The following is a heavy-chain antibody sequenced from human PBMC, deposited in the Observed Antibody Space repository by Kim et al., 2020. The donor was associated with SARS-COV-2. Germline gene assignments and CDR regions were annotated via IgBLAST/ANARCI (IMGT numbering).Heavy chain of an antibody. CDR3: ARTYSGYDQNLDY. Sequence: YTPPFKGQVTISDDKSISTAYLQWSSLKASDTAMYYCARTYSGYDQNLDYWGQGTLVTVSS. J-gene: IGHJ4*02. V-gene: IGHV5-51*01. D-gene: IGHD5-12*01.